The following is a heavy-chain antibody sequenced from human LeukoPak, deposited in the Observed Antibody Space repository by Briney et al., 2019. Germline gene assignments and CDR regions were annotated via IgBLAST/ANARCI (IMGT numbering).Heavy chain of an antibody. J-gene: IGHJ6*02. V-gene: IGHV1-69*13. CDR1: GYTFTVYY. D-gene: IGHD2-15*01. Sequence: SVKVSCKASGYTFTVYYMHWVRQAPGQGLELMGGIIPIFGTANYAQKFQGRVTITADESTSTAYMELSSLRSEDTAVYYCARDRCSGGSCYPPVGYYGMDVWGQGTTVTVSS. CDR2: IIPIFGTA. CDR3: ARDRCSGGSCYPPVGYYGMDV.